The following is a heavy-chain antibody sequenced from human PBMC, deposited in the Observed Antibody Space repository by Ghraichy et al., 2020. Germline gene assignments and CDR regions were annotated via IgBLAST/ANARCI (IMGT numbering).Heavy chain of an antibody. J-gene: IGHJ4*02. V-gene: IGHV4-31*03. Sequence: SETLSLTCTVSGGSISSGGYYWSWIRQHPGKGLEWIGYIYYSGSTYYNPSLKSRVTISVDTSKNQFSLKLSSVTAADTAVYYCARVQRQQLDFDYWGQGTLVTVSS. CDR1: GGSISSGGYY. CDR2: IYYSGST. D-gene: IGHD6-13*01. CDR3: ARVQRQQLDFDY.